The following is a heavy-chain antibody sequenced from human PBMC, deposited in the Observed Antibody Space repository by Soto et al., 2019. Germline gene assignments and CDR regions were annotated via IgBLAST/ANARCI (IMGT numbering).Heavy chain of an antibody. CDR2: ISAYNGNA. V-gene: IGHV1-18*01. CDR1: GYTFTSYG. Sequence: ASVKVSCKASGYTFTSYGISWVRQAPGQGLEWMGWISAYNGNANYAQKLQGRVTMTTDTSTSTAYMELRSLRSDDTAVYYCARARGGLTLDYYYGMDVWGQGTTVTVSS. D-gene: IGHD2-8*01. J-gene: IGHJ6*02. CDR3: ARARGGLTLDYYYGMDV.